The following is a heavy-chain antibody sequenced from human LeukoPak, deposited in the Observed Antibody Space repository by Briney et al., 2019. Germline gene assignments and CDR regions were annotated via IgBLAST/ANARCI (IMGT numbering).Heavy chain of an antibody. CDR1: GGSFSGYY. D-gene: IGHD4-17*01. V-gene: IGHV4-34*01. J-gene: IGHJ6*02. Sequence: PSETLSLTCAVYGGSFSGYYWSWIRQPPGKGLEWIGEINHSGSTNYNPSLKSRVTISVDTSKNQSSLKLSSVTAADTAVYYCAREGGYGDYYYYGMDVWGQGTTVTVSS. CDR2: INHSGST. CDR3: AREGGYGDYYYYGMDV.